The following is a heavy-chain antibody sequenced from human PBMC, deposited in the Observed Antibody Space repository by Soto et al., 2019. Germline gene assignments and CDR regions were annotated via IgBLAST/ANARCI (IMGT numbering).Heavy chain of an antibody. V-gene: IGHV3-21*04. CDR1: EVAIDNYG. D-gene: IGHD2-2*01. CDR3: AREDSIIIPAVSGF. Sequence: GGPLRLPSTVSEVAIDNYGSNRVSQATGKGLGWVSSISKSDYTYYSDSVKGRFTISRDNAKNSVSLQMNTLRVEDTAVYYCAREDSIIIPAVSGFWGQGTLVTVSS. J-gene: IGHJ4*02. CDR2: ISKSDYT.